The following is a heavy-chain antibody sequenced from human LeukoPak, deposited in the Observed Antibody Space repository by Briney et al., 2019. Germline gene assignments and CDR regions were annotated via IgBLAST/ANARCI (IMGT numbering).Heavy chain of an antibody. CDR3: AVQTEASVLPDPAFDI. Sequence: SETLSLTCTVSGGSISSSSYYWGWIRQPPGKGLDWIGTIYYGVSTYYNPSLKSRVTISVDTSKNQFSLKLSSVTAADTAVYYCAVQTEASVLPDPAFDIWGQGTMVTVSS. V-gene: IGHV4-39*01. J-gene: IGHJ3*02. CDR1: GGSISSSSYY. D-gene: IGHD2-15*01. CDR2: IYYGVST.